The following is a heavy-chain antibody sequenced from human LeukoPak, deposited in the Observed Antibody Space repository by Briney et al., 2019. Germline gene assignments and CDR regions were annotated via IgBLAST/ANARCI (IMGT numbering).Heavy chain of an antibody. D-gene: IGHD6-13*01. CDR1: GFTFSSYA. Sequence: GGSLRLSCTASGFTFSSYAMSWVRQAPGKGLEWVSVISAAASTSYADSVKGRFSISRDNSQNTLYLQMNSLRAEDAAVYYCAKGTEYSSSWYKEALDYWGQGALVTVSS. CDR3: AKGTEYSSSWYKEALDY. J-gene: IGHJ4*02. V-gene: IGHV3-23*01. CDR2: ISAAAST.